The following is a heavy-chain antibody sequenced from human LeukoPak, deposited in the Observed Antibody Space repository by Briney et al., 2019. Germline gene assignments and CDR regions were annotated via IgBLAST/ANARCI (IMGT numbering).Heavy chain of an antibody. Sequence: GASVKVSCKASGGTFSSYAISWVRQAPGQGLEWMGGIIPIFGTANYAQKFQGRVTITADESTSTAYMELSSLRSEDTAVYYCARVGMRVWFGEIRARSTHNGAFDIWGQGTMVTVSS. CDR2: IIPIFGTA. CDR1: GGTFSSYA. V-gene: IGHV1-69*13. J-gene: IGHJ3*02. D-gene: IGHD3-10*01. CDR3: ARVGMRVWFGEIRARSTHNGAFDI.